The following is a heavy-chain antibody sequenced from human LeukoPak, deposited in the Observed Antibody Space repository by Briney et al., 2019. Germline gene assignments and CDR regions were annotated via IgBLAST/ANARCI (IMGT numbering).Heavy chain of an antibody. CDR1: GYTFTSYD. CDR2: MSPNSGDT. CDR3: ARGPPNWGYDY. J-gene: IGHJ4*02. Sequence: ASVTVSCKASGYTFTSYDFNWVRQATGQRPEWMGWMSPNSGDTGYAQKFQDRVTMTRNTSISTAYMELSSLRSGDTAVYYCARGPPNWGYDYWGPGTLVTVSS. D-gene: IGHD7-27*01. V-gene: IGHV1-8*01.